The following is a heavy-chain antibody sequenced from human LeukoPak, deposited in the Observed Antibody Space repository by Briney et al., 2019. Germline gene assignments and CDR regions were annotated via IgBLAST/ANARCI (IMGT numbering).Heavy chain of an antibody. V-gene: IGHV4-38-2*02. CDR1: GYSISSGYY. D-gene: IGHD4-17*01. J-gene: IGHJ4*02. Sequence: SETLSLTCTVSGYSISSGYYWGWIRQPPGKGLEWIGSIYHSGSTYYNPSLKSRVTISVDTSKNQFSLKLSSVTAADTAVYYCARDRVDYGDYVRADYWGQGTLVTVSS. CDR3: ARDRVDYGDYVRADY. CDR2: IYHSGST.